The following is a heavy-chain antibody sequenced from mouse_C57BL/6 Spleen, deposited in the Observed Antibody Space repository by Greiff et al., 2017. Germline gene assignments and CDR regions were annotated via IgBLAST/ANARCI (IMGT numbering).Heavy chain of an antibody. J-gene: IGHJ2*01. Sequence: VQVVESGPELVKPGASVKISCKASGYAFSSSWMNWVKQRPGKGLEWIGRIYPGDGDTNYNGKFKGKATLTADKSSSTAYMQLSSLTSEDSAVYFCARDPYYGSSPYYFDYWGQGTTLTVSS. D-gene: IGHD1-1*01. CDR1: GYAFSSSW. CDR3: ARDPYYGSSPYYFDY. CDR2: IYPGDGDT. V-gene: IGHV1-82*01.